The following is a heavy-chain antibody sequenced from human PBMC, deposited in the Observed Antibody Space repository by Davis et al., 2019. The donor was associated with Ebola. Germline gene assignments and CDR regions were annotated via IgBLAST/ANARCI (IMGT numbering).Heavy chain of an antibody. CDR3: ARDRRLSQDYIAGSYPSDY. J-gene: IGHJ4*02. Sequence: AASVKVSCKASGYNFNGYYMHWVRQAPGQGLEWMGRINPNSGGTNYAQKFLGRVTMTTDTSITTAYMELRSLTSDDTAMYFCARDRRLSQDYIAGSYPSDYWGQGTLVTVSS. CDR2: INPNSGGT. D-gene: IGHD3-16*02. CDR1: GYNFNGYY. V-gene: IGHV1-2*06.